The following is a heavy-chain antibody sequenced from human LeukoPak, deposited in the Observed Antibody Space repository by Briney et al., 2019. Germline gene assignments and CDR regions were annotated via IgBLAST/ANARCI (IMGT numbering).Heavy chain of an antibody. CDR2: IYYSGST. V-gene: IGHV4-59*08. CDR1: GGSISSYY. J-gene: IGHJ3*02. D-gene: IGHD6-19*01. CDR3: AGHKGYSSGLSAFDI. Sequence: SETLSLTCTVSGGSISSYYWSWIRPPPGKGLEWIGYIYYSGSTNYNPSLKSRVTISVDTSKNQFSLKLSSVTAADTAVYYCAGHKGYSSGLSAFDIWGQGTMVTVSS.